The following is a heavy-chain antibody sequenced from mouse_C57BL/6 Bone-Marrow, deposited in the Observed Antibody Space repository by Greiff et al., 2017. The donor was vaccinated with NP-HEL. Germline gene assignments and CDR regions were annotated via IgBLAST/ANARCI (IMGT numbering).Heavy chain of an antibody. CDR2: IYPGSGST. CDR1: GYTFTSYW. Sequence: VQLQQSGAELVKPGASVKMSCKASGYTFTSYWITWVKQRPGQGLEWIGDIYPGSGSTNYNEKFKSKATLTVDTSSSTAYMQLSSLTSEDSAVYYCARGGSSPYYAMDYWGQGTSVTVSS. V-gene: IGHV1-55*01. D-gene: IGHD1-1*01. CDR3: ARGGSSPYYAMDY. J-gene: IGHJ4*01.